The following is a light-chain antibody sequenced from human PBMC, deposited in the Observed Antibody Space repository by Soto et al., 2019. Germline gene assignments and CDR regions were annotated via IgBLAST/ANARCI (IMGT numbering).Light chain of an antibody. CDR1: SSDVGGYNY. J-gene: IGLJ1*01. CDR2: EVS. V-gene: IGLV2-8*01. CDR3: CSYAGSYTFDV. Sequence: QSVLTQPPSASGSPGQSVTISCTGTSSDVGGYNYVSWYQQHPGKAPKLMIYEVSKRPSGVPDRFSGSKSGNTASLTISGLQPEDEADYYCCSYAGSYTFDVFGAGTKLTVL.